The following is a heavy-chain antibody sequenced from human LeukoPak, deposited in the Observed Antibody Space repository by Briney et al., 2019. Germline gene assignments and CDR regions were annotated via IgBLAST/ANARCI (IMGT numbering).Heavy chain of an antibody. CDR1: GGSISSYY. D-gene: IGHD3-22*01. CDR2: IYYSGST. CDR3: TRGSIAYYYMDV. Sequence: KPSETLSLTCTVTGGSISSYYWSWIRQPPGKGLDWIGNIYYSGSTNYNPSLKSRVTISVDTSKNQFSLKLSSVTAADTAVYYCTRGSIAYYYMDVWGKGTTVTISS. V-gene: IGHV4-59*01. J-gene: IGHJ6*03.